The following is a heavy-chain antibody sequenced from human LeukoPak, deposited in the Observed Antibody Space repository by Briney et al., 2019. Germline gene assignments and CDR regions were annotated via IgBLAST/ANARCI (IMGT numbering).Heavy chain of an antibody. J-gene: IGHJ6*02. CDR3: ARARIQLWSYYYYYYGMDV. CDR1: GGSFSGYY. D-gene: IGHD5-18*01. V-gene: IGHV4-34*01. CDR2: TNHSGST. Sequence: SETLSLTCAVYGGSFSGYYWSWIRQPPGKGLEWIGETNHSGSTNYNPSLKSRVTISVDTSKNQFSLKLSSVTAADTAVYYCARARIQLWSYYYYYYGMDVWGQGTTVTVSS.